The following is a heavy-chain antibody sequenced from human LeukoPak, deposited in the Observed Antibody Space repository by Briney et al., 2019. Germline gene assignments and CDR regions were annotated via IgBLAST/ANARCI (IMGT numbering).Heavy chain of an antibody. J-gene: IGHJ4*02. CDR1: GGSFSGYY. CDR3: ARGLGPGFAAKALLSFDY. Sequence: SETLSLTCAVYGGSFSGYYWSWIRQPPGKGLEWIGEINHSGSTNYNASLKSRVTISVDTSKNQFSLTLSSVTAADTAVYYCARGLGPGFAAKALLSFDYWGQGTPVTVSS. D-gene: IGHD1-26*01. CDR2: INHSGST. V-gene: IGHV4-34*01.